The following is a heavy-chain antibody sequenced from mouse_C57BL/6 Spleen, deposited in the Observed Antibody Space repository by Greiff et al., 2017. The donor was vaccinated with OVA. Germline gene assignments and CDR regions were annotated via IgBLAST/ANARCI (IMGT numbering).Heavy chain of an antibody. CDR2: IRSKSSNYAT. D-gene: IGHD2-1*01. CDR1: GFTFNTYA. Sequence: EVQRVESGGGLVQPKGSLKLSCAASGFTFNTYAMHWVRQAPGKGLEWVARIRSKSSNYATYYADSVKDRFTISRDDSQSMLYLQMNNLKTEDTAMYYCVRDRGNIGDWYFDVWGTGTTVTVSS. J-gene: IGHJ1*03. V-gene: IGHV10-3*01. CDR3: VRDRGNIGDWYFDV.